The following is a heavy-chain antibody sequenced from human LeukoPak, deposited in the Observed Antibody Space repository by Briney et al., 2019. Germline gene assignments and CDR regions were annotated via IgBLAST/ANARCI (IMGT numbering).Heavy chain of an antibody. CDR3: AVLGETGTTFDY. Sequence: GGSLRLSCAASGFTFSSYEMNWVRQAPGKGLEWVSYISSSGSTICYADSVKGRFTISRDNAKNSLYLQMNSLRAEDTAVYYCAVLGETGTTFDYWGQGTLVTVSS. CDR2: ISSSGSTI. J-gene: IGHJ4*02. CDR1: GFTFSSYE. D-gene: IGHD1-1*01. V-gene: IGHV3-48*03.